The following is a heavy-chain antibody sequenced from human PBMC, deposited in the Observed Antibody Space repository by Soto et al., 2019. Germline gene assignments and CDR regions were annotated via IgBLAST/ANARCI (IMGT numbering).Heavy chain of an antibody. V-gene: IGHV3-23*01. CDR3: AKFRIYSAFRNALDF. CDR1: GFTFGSYA. D-gene: IGHD2-15*01. Sequence: SGGSLRLSCAVSGFTFGSYAMSWVRQTPGKGLEWVSLISTSGGNTYYADSVKGRFTISRDNSNKTLYLQVNSLRADDTAVYYCAKFRIYSAFRNALDFWGRGTVVTVSS. CDR2: ISTSGGNT. J-gene: IGHJ3*01.